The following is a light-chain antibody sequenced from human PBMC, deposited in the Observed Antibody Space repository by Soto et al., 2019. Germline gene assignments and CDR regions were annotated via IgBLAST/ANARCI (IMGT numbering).Light chain of an antibody. CDR1: SSDVGGYNY. CDR3: AAWDDSLSGHVV. J-gene: IGLJ2*01. V-gene: IGLV2-14*01. CDR2: EVS. Sequence: QSALTQPASVSGSPGQSITISCTGNSSDVGGYNYVSWYQQNPGKAPKLMIYEVSNRPSGVSNRFSGSKSGNTASLTISGLQAEDEADYYCAAWDDSLSGHVVFGGGTKLTVL.